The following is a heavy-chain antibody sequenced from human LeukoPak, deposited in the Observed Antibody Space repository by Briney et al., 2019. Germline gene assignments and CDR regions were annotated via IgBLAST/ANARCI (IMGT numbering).Heavy chain of an antibody. CDR2: IRYDGSNK. J-gene: IGHJ4*02. D-gene: IGHD3-9*01. Sequence: PGRSLRLSCAASGFTFSSYGMHWVRQAPGKALEWVAFIRYDGSNKYYADSVKGRFTISRDNSKNTLYLQMNSLRAEDTAVYYCAALYYDILTGSLNDYWGQGTLVTVSS. V-gene: IGHV3-30*02. CDR1: GFTFSSYG. CDR3: AALYYDILTGSLNDY.